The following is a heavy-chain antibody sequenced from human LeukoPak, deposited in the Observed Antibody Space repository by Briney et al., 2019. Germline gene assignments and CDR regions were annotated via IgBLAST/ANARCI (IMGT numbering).Heavy chain of an antibody. CDR3: ARDYGGNRGNYFDY. D-gene: IGHD4-23*01. Sequence: PSETLSLTCSVSGGSISNYFWSWIRQPPGKGLECIGFIYYSETTNYNPSFKSRVTISVDTSKNQFSLKLNSVTAADTAVYYCARDYGGNRGNYFDYWGQGTLVTVSS. CDR2: IYYSETT. V-gene: IGHV4-59*01. J-gene: IGHJ4*02. CDR1: GGSISNYF.